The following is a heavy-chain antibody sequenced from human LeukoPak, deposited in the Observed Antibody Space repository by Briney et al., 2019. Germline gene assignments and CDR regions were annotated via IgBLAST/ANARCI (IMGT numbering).Heavy chain of an antibody. CDR2: ISWDGGST. V-gene: IGHV3-43D*03. CDR3: AKDINSSGWTGDFGS. J-gene: IGHJ5*01. CDR1: GFTFDDYA. Sequence: GGSLRLSCAASGFTFDDYAMHWVRQAPGKGLEWVSLISWDGGSTYYADSVKGRFTISRDNSKNSLYLQMNSLRAEDTALYYCAKDINSSGWTGDFGSWGQGTLVTVSS. D-gene: IGHD6-19*01.